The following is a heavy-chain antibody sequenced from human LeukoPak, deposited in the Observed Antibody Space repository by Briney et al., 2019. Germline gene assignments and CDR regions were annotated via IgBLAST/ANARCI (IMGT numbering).Heavy chain of an antibody. CDR2: IIPVFGTT. CDR1: GGTFSSYA. J-gene: IGHJ2*01. V-gene: IGHV1-69*13. Sequence: SVKVSCRASGGTFSSYAISWVRQAPGQGLEWMGGIIPVFGTTNYAQKYQGRVTITADESTSTAYMELSSLRSEDTAVYYCARWARGVVVSNFDLWGRGTLVTVSS. D-gene: IGHD2-21*01. CDR3: ARWARGVVVSNFDL.